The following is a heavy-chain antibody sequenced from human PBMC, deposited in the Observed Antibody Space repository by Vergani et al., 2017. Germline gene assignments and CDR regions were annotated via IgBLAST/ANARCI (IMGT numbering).Heavy chain of an antibody. CDR3: ARDRTDNYVSSGDYTHLLDY. V-gene: IGHV3-30*03. CDR1: GFGFKNFA. CDR2: ISKDGTHD. D-gene: IGHD3-22*01. Sequence: QVSLVESGGGVVQPGRSLTLTCSASGFGFKNFAMHWVRQAPGKGLEWVATISKDGTHDYYEPSVRGRFAVSRDNFKNTMYLQMDRLTTDDTAMYFCARDRTDNYVSSGDYTHLLDYWGQGILVTVSS. J-gene: IGHJ4*02.